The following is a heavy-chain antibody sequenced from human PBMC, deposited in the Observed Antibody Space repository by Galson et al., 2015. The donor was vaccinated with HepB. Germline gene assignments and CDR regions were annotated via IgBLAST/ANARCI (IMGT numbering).Heavy chain of an antibody. V-gene: IGHV3-30*18. D-gene: IGHD3-3*01. CDR3: AKEGGGYYDFWSGYGAGYYGMDV. Sequence: SLRLSCAASGFTFSSYGMHWVRQAPGKGLEWVAVISYDGSNKYYADSVKGRFTISRDNSKNTLYLQMNSLRAEDTAVYYCAKEGGGYYDFWSGYGAGYYGMDVWGQGTTVTVSS. CDR2: ISYDGSNK. J-gene: IGHJ6*02. CDR1: GFTFSSYG.